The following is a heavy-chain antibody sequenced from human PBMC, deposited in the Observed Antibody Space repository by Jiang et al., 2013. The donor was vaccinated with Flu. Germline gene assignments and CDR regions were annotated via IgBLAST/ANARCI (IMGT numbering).Heavy chain of an antibody. V-gene: IGHV4-34*01. Sequence: LLKPSETLSLTCAVYGGSFSGYYWSWIRQPPGKGLEWIGEINHSGSTNYNPSLKSRVTISVDTSKNQFSLKLSSVTAADTAVYYCARVAFLEWLDYYYYGMDVWGQGTDGHRLL. D-gene: IGHD3-3*02. J-gene: IGHJ6*02. CDR3: ARVAFLEWLDYYYYGMDV. CDR1: GGSFSGYY. CDR2: INHSGST.